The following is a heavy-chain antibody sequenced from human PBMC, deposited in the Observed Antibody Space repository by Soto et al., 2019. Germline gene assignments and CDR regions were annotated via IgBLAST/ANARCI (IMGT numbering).Heavy chain of an antibody. J-gene: IGHJ4*02. CDR3: AKDVESCSGGSCYSLGY. D-gene: IGHD2-15*01. Sequence: QVQLVESGGGVVQPGRSLRLSCAASGFTFSSYGMHWVRQAPGKGLEWVAVISYDGSNKYYADSVKGRFTISRDNSKNTLYLQMNSLRAEDTAVYYCAKDVESCSGGSCYSLGYWGQGTLVTVCS. CDR2: ISYDGSNK. CDR1: GFTFSSYG. V-gene: IGHV3-30*18.